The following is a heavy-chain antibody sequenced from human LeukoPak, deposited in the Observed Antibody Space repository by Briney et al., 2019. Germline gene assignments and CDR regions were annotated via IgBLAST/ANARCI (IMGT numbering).Heavy chain of an antibody. D-gene: IGHD1-14*01. CDR3: ATSFDTTRNY. CDR1: GGSISSSSYY. V-gene: IGHV4-39*01. J-gene: IGHJ4*02. CDR2: IYYSGST. Sequence: SETLSLTCTVSGGSISSSSYYWGWIRQPPGKGLEWIGSIYYSGSTYYNPSLKSRVTISVDTSKNQFSLKLSSVTAADTAVYYCATSFDTTRNYRGQGTLVTVSS.